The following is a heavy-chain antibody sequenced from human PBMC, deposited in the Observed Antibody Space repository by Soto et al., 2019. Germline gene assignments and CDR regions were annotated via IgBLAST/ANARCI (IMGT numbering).Heavy chain of an antibody. CDR1: GYSFTFYW. J-gene: IGHJ4*02. V-gene: IGHV5-51*01. CDR3: ARGLGTGTYPARRYDY. Sequence: PGESLKISCQVSGYSFTFYWIGWVRQMPGKGLEWMGIIYPGDSDTRYSPSFQGHVTISADKSISTAYLQWSSLKASDTAMYYCARGLGTGTYPARRYDYWGQGTLVTVSS. CDR2: IYPGDSDT. D-gene: IGHD1-26*01.